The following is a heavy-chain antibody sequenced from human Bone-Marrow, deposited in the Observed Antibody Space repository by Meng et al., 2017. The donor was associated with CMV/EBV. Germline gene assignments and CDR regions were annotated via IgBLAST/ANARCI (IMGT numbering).Heavy chain of an antibody. CDR1: GFNFKTYS. Sequence: GESLKISCSASGFNFKTYSMNWVRQAPGKGPEWVSSISISGTYIYYADSVKGRFTISRDNAKNSLSLQMNSLRVEDTAFYYCASREGGYWGQGTLVTVSS. CDR2: ISISGTYI. D-gene: IGHD3-10*01. V-gene: IGHV3-21*01. J-gene: IGHJ4*01. CDR3: ASREGGY.